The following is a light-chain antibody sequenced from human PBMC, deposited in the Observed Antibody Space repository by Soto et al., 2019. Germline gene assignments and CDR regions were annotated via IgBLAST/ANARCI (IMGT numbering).Light chain of an antibody. CDR3: QQRSNWPPVT. V-gene: IGKV3D-20*02. J-gene: IGKJ4*01. Sequence: EIVLTQSPGTLSLSPGERATLSCRASQSVNSNYLAWYQQKPGQGPRLLMYGASSRATGIPDRFSGSGSGTDFTLTISRLEPEDFAIYYCQQRSNWPPVTFGGGTKVEIK. CDR1: QSVNSNY. CDR2: GAS.